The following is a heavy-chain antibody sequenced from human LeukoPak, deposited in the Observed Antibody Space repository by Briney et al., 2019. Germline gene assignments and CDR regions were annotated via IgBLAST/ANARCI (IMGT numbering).Heavy chain of an antibody. J-gene: IGHJ4*02. D-gene: IGHD3-10*01. CDR3: ARDIYGSSLFDY. Sequence: ASVKVSCRASGYTFTGYYMHWVRQAPGQGLEWMGWINPNSGGTNYAQKFQGRVTMTRDTSISTAYMELSRLRSDDTAVYYCARDIYGSSLFDYWGQGTLVTVSS. CDR2: INPNSGGT. V-gene: IGHV1-2*02. CDR1: GYTFTGYY.